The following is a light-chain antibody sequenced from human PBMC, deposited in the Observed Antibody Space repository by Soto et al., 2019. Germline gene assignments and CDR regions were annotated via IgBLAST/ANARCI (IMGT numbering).Light chain of an antibody. V-gene: IGLV2-14*01. CDR1: SSDVGGYNY. Sequence: QSALTQPASASGSPGQSITISCTGTSSDVGGYNYVSWYQQHPGKAPKLMIYEVSNRPSGVSNRFSGSKSGNTASLTISGLQAEDEADYYCSSYISSSIDYVFGTGTKVTVL. CDR3: SSYISSSIDYV. CDR2: EVS. J-gene: IGLJ1*01.